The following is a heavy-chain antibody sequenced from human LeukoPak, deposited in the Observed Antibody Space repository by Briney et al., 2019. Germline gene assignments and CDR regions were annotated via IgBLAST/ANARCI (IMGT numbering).Heavy chain of an antibody. CDR1: GFTFSSYA. V-gene: IGHV3-23*01. J-gene: IGHJ4*02. CDR2: VSGSGGST. Sequence: PGGSLRLSCAASGFTFSSYAMSWVRQAPGKGLEWVSAVSGSGGSTYYADSVKGRFTISRDNSKNTLYLQMNSLRAEDTAVYYCAKEITIFGVVIAADFDYWGQGTLVTVSS. CDR3: AKEITIFGVVIAADFDY. D-gene: IGHD3-3*01.